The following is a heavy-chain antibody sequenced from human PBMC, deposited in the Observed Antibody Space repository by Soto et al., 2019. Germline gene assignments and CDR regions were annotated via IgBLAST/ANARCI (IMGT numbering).Heavy chain of an antibody. J-gene: IGHJ4*02. CDR3: ARDSGAKLSSS. V-gene: IGHV1-69*01. D-gene: IGHD6-13*01. Sequence: QVQLVQCGAEMRRPGSSVKVSCKASGGTFSSYRINWVRQAPGQGLEWVGGIVPIYRTADYAQKFQGRVTITADESARTAYMELRGLKSQDTAVYYCARDSGAKLSSSWGQGTLVTVSS. CDR1: GGTFSSYR. CDR2: IVPIYRTA.